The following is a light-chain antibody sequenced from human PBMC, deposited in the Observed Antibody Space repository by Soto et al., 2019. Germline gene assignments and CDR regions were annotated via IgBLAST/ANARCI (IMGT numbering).Light chain of an antibody. CDR2: DVS. Sequence: QSVLTQPASVSGSPGQSITIPCTGTSSDVGGYNYVSWYQHHPGKAPELIIFDVSNRPSGVSNPFSGSKSGNTASLAISGLQPEDEADYYCSSYTTSNTRQIVFGTGTKVTVL. CDR3: SSYTTSNTRQIV. CDR1: SSDVGGYNY. J-gene: IGLJ1*01. V-gene: IGLV2-14*03.